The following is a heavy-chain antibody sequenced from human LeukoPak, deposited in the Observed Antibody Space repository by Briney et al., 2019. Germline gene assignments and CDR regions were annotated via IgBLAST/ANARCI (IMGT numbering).Heavy chain of an antibody. Sequence: SETLSLTCTVSGGSVSSSSYWGWIRQPPGKRLEWIGSIYYSGSTYYSPSLKSRVTISLDPSKNQFSLKLSSLTAADTAIYYCASGYTAAGRRFDPWGQGTLVTVSS. CDR3: ASGYTAAGRRFDP. CDR1: GGSVSSSSY. CDR2: IYYSGST. V-gene: IGHV4-39*01. J-gene: IGHJ5*02. D-gene: IGHD6-13*01.